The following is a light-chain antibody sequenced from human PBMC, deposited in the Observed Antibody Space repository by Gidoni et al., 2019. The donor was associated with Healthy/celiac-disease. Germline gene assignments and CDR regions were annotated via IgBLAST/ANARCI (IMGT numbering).Light chain of an antibody. CDR2: GAS. CDR1: QSVSSSY. CDR3: QQYGSSLWT. Sequence: ESVLTQSPGTLSLSPGERATLSCRASQSVSSSYLAWYQQKPGQAPRLLIYGASSRATGIPDRFSGSGSGTDFTLTISRLEPGDFAVYYCQQYGSSLWTFGQGTKVEIK. V-gene: IGKV3-20*01. J-gene: IGKJ1*01.